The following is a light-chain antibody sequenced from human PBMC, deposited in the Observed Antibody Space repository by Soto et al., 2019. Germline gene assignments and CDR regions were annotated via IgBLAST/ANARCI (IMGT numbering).Light chain of an antibody. CDR3: QSYDSSLSGSV. Sequence: QLVLTQPPSVSGAPGQRVTISCTGSRSNIGAGYDVHWYQQLPGTAPKLLIYGNSNRPSGVPDRFSGSKSGTSASLAITGLQAEDEADYYCQSYDSSLSGSVFGGRTKLTVL. V-gene: IGLV1-40*01. CDR2: GNS. J-gene: IGLJ2*01. CDR1: RSNIGAGYD.